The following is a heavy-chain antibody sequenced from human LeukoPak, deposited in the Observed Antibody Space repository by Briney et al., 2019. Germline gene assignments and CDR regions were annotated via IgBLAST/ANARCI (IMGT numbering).Heavy chain of an antibody. J-gene: IGHJ1*01. CDR1: GYTFTSYG. V-gene: IGHV1-18*01. CDR2: ISAYNGNT. CDR3: ARGPPDIVVVPAAMPFQH. Sequence: ASVKVSCKASGYTFTSYGISWVRQAPGQGLEWMGWISAYNGNTNYAQKLQGRVTMTTDTSTSTAYMELRSLRSDDTAVYYCARGPPDIVVVPAAMPFQHWGQGTLVTASS. D-gene: IGHD2-2*01.